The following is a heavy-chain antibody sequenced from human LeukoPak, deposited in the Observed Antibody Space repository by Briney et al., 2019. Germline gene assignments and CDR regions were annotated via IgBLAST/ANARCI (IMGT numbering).Heavy chain of an antibody. CDR1: GGSFSGYY. V-gene: IGHV4-34*01. Sequence: PSETLSLTCAVYGGSFSGYYWSWIRQPPGKGLEWIGEINHSGSTNYNPSLKSRVTISVDTSKNQFSLKLSSVTAADTAVYYCARMGMIIRNWFNPWGQGTLVTVSS. CDR3: ARMGMIIRNWFNP. J-gene: IGHJ5*02. CDR2: INHSGST. D-gene: IGHD3-22*01.